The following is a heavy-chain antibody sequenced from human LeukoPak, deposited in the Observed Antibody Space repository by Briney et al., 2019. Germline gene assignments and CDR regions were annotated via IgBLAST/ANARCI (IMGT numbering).Heavy chain of an antibody. D-gene: IGHD2-2*01. Sequence: PGRSLRLSCAASGFTFSSYAMHWVRQAPGKELEWVAVISYDGSNKYYADSVKSRFTISRDNSKNTLYLQMNSLRVEDTAVYYCARVSYQLLVLLDAFDIWGQGTMVTVSS. CDR1: GFTFSSYA. CDR2: ISYDGSNK. J-gene: IGHJ3*02. V-gene: IGHV3-30-3*01. CDR3: ARVSYQLLVLLDAFDI.